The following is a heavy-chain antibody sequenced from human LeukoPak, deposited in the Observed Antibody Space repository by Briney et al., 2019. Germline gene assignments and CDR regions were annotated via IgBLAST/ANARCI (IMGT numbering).Heavy chain of an antibody. CDR3: ARVSPRGDDAFDI. J-gene: IGHJ3*02. Sequence: ASVKVSCKASGYTFTGYYMHWVRQAPGQGLEWMGWINPNSGGTNYAQKFQGRVTMTRDTSISTAYMELSRLRSDDTAVYYCARVSPRGDDAFDIWGQGTMVTVSS. CDR1: GYTFTGYY. CDR2: INPNSGGT. V-gene: IGHV1-2*02.